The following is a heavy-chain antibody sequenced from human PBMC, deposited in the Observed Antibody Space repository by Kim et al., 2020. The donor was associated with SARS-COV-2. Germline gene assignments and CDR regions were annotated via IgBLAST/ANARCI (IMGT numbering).Heavy chain of an antibody. J-gene: IGHJ4*02. D-gene: IGHD3-3*01. CDR3: ARYYDFCSGLDY. Sequence: YCADSVKGRFTISRDNSKNTLYLQMTSLIAEDAAVYYGARYYDFCSGLDYCGQGTLVTVSS. V-gene: IGHV3-30*03.